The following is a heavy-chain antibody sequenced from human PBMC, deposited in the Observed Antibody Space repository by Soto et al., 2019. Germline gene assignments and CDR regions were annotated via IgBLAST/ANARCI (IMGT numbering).Heavy chain of an antibody. D-gene: IGHD1-26*01. CDR2: IFSGGST. CDR1: GFTVSSNY. V-gene: IGHV3-53*01. CDR3: ARDQGTTTY. Sequence: EGQLVESGGGLNQPGGSQRLSRAASGFTVSSNYMTGVLQAPGKGLAWVAFIFSGGSTDYSDSVKGRFTISRDNSKNTMDLQMNSLRAEDTAVYYCARDQGTTTYWGQGTLVTVSS. J-gene: IGHJ4*02.